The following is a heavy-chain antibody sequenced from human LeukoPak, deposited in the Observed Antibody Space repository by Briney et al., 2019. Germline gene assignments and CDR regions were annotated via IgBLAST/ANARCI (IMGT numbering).Heavy chain of an antibody. CDR2: IIPILGIA. CDR1: GGTFSSYA. CDR3: ARGGEETGYYTYYFDY. J-gene: IGHJ4*02. D-gene: IGHD3/OR15-3a*01. V-gene: IGHV1-69*04. Sequence: SVKVPCKASGGTFSSYAISWVRQAPGQGLEWMGRIIPILGIASYAQKFQGRVTITADKSTSTAYMELSSLRSEDTAVYYCARGGEETGYYTYYFDYWGQGTLVTVSS.